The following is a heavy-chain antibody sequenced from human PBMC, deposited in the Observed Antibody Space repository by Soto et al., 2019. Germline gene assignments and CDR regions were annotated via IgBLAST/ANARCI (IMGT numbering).Heavy chain of an antibody. V-gene: IGHV1-3*01. Sequence: ASVKVSCKASGYTLTSYAMHWVRQDHGQRLEWMGWINAGNGNTKYSQKFQGRVTITRDTSASTAYMELSSLRSEDTAVYYCARDQNNDYGDYGANYYYYYGMDVWGQGTTVTVSS. D-gene: IGHD4-17*01. CDR3: ARDQNNDYGDYGANYYYYYGMDV. CDR1: GYTLTSYA. J-gene: IGHJ6*02. CDR2: INAGNGNT.